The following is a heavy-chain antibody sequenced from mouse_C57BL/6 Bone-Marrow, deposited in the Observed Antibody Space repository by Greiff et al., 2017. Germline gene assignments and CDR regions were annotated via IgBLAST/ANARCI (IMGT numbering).Heavy chain of an antibody. Sequence: QVQLQQSGAELVKPGASVKMSCKASGYTFTTYPIEWMKQNHGKSLEWIGNFHPYNDDTNYNQKFKGKSTLTVDKSSSTAYLQLSSLTSEDSAVYYCARNAAYYSTYFYYYAMDYWGQGTSVTVSS. V-gene: IGHV1-47*01. J-gene: IGHJ4*01. CDR3: ARNAAYYSTYFYYYAMDY. D-gene: IGHD2-5*01. CDR1: GYTFTTYP. CDR2: FHPYNDDT.